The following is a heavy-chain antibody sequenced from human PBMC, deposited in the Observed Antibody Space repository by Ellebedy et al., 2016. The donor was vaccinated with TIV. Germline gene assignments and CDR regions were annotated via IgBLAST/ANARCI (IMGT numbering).Heavy chain of an antibody. CDR3: ARIPRHYYYYGMDV. J-gene: IGHJ6*02. CDR1: GGSISSSSYY. CDR2: IYYSGST. V-gene: IGHV4-39*01. Sequence: SETLSLTXNVSGGSISSSSYYWGWLRQPPGKGLEWIGSIYYSGSTYYNPSLKSRVTISVDTSKNQFSLKLSSVTASDTAVYYCARIPRHYYYYGMDVWGQGTTVTVSS.